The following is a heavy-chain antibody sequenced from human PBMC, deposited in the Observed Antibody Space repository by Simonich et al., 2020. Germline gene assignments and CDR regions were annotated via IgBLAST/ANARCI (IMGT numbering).Heavy chain of an antibody. J-gene: IGHJ3*02. CDR3: ARLSSRSDAFDI. CDR2: INHSEST. V-gene: IGHV4-34*01. Sequence: QVQLQQWGAGLLKPSETLSLTCAVYGGSFSGYYWSWIRQPPGKGLEWIGEINHSESTNSNPSLKSRVTISVDTSKNQFSLKLSSVTAADTAVYYCARLSSRSDAFDIWGQGTMVTVSS. CDR1: GGSFSGYY.